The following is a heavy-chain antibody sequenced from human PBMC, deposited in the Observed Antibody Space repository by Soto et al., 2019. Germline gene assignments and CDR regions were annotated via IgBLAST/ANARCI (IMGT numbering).Heavy chain of an antibody. CDR1: GGSIRDDRYY. CDR2: IYYSGTS. Sequence: QLQLQESGPGLVKPSETLSLTCTVSGGSIRDDRYYWGWIRQPPGKGLEWIGSIYYSGTSSYNPSRKSRVTMSVDTSKKQLSLRLSSVTAADTAVYYCARLHCDSPNCVPLDPRGQGTLVIVSS. CDR3: ARLHCDSPNCVPLDP. V-gene: IGHV4-39*01. D-gene: IGHD2-2*01. J-gene: IGHJ5*02.